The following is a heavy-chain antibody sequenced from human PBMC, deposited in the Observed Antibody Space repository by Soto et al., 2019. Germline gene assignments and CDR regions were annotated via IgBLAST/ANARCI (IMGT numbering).Heavy chain of an antibody. D-gene: IGHD3-22*01. V-gene: IGHV3-23*01. Sequence: PGGSLRLSCAASGFTFSSYAMSWVRQAPGKGLEWVSAISGSGGSTYYADSVKGRSTISRDNSNNMLFLQMSSLRPDDSAVYHCAKIRDGSGIDQWGQGTQVTVSS. CDR3: AKIRDGSGIDQ. CDR2: ISGSGGST. J-gene: IGHJ5*02. CDR1: GFTFSSYA.